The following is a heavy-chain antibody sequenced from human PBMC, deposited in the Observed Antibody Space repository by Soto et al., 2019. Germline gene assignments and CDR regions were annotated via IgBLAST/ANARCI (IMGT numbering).Heavy chain of an antibody. CDR2: IKQDGSEK. D-gene: IGHD2-2*01. J-gene: IGHJ2*01. V-gene: IGHV3-7*01. CDR1: GFTFSSYW. CDR3: ASTVSTSSYFDL. Sequence: EVQLVESGGGLVQPGGSLRLSCAASGFTFSSYWMSWVRQAPGTGLEWVANIKQDGSEKYYVDSVKGRFTISRDNAKNSLYLQMNSLRAEDTAVYYCASTVSTSSYFDLWGRGTLVTVSS.